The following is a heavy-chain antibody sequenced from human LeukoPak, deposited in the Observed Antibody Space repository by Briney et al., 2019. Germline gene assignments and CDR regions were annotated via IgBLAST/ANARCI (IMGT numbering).Heavy chain of an antibody. J-gene: IGHJ4*02. Sequence: PSETLSLTCAVYGGSFSGYYWSWIRQPPGKGLEWIGRIYTSGSTNYNPSLKSRVTMSVDTSKNQFSLKLSSVTAADTAVYYCARVGKDYGYYGYDPFDYWGQGTLVTVSS. CDR3: ARVGKDYGYYGYDPFDY. V-gene: IGHV4-59*10. CDR1: GGSFSGYY. CDR2: IYTSGST. D-gene: IGHD3-3*01.